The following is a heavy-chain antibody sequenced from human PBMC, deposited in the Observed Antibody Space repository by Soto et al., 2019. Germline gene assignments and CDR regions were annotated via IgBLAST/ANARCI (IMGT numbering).Heavy chain of an antibody. J-gene: IGHJ4*02. CDR1: GYSFTSYW. Sequence: XDSLTISCKGSGYSFTSYWIGLVRQMPGKGLEWMGIIYPGDSDTRYSPSFQGQVTISADKSISTAYLQWSSLKASDTAMYYCARVPVDSSGYLDYWGQGTLVTVSS. D-gene: IGHD3-22*01. V-gene: IGHV5-51*01. CDR2: IYPGDSDT. CDR3: ARVPVDSSGYLDY.